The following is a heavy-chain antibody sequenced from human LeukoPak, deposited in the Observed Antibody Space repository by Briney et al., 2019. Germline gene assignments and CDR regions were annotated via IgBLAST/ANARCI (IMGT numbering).Heavy chain of an antibody. V-gene: IGHV1-2*02. CDR1: GYTFPGYY. Sequence: ASVKVSCKASGYTFPGYYMHWVRQGPGQGLEWMGWINPNSGGTNYAQKFQGRVTMTRDTSISTAYMELSRLRSDDTAVYYCAREGIEAAGIQHWGQGTLVTVSS. J-gene: IGHJ1*01. CDR2: INPNSGGT. CDR3: AREGIEAAGIQH. D-gene: IGHD6-13*01.